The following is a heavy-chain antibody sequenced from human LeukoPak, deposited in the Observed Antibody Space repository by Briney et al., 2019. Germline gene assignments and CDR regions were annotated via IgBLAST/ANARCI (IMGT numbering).Heavy chain of an antibody. CDR2: IKQYGSEK. J-gene: IGHJ4*02. V-gene: IGHV3-7*01. Sequence: GGPLRLSCAVTGITLSNCGKSWVRQAPGKALEGVANIKQYGSEKYYVDSVKGRFTISRDNAMKSLYLQMNSLRAEDTAVYYCASGFLDDFWSGHFWGQGTVVSVSS. CDR3: ASGFLDDFWSGHF. D-gene: IGHD3-3*01. CDR1: GITLSNCG.